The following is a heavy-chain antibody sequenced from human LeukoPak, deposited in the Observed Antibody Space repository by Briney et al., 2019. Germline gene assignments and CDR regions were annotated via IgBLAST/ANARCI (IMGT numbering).Heavy chain of an antibody. J-gene: IGHJ6*02. D-gene: IGHD1-26*01. CDR1: GFTFSDYY. CDR2: ISSSGSTI. V-gene: IGHV3-11*01. Sequence: PGGSLRLSCAASGFTFSDYYMSWIRQAPGKGLEWVSYISSSGSTIYYADSVKGRFTISRDNAKNSLYLQMNSLRAEDTAVYYCAREISGSYPGVYYYGLDVWGQGTTVTVSS. CDR3: AREISGSYPGVYYYGLDV.